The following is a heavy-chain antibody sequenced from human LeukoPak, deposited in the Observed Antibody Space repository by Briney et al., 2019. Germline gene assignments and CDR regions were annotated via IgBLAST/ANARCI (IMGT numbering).Heavy chain of an antibody. CDR1: GFTFSSYG. CDR2: IRYDGSNK. J-gene: IGHJ4*02. CDR3: AKDVGGYYPTYYFDY. Sequence: GGSLRLSCAASGFTFSSYGMHWVRQAPGKGLEWVAFIRYDGSNKYYADSVKGRFTISRDNSKNTLYLQMNSPRAEDTAVYYCAKDVGGYYPTYYFDYWGQGTLVTVSS. V-gene: IGHV3-30*02. D-gene: IGHD3-22*01.